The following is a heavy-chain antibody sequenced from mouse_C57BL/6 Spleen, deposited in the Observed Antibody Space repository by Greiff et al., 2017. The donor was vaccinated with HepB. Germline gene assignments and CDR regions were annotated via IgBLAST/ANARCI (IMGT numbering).Heavy chain of an antibody. J-gene: IGHJ2*01. CDR2: ISSGSSTI. V-gene: IGHV5-17*01. Sequence: DGHMVESGGGLVKPGGSLKLSCAASGFTFSDYGMHWVRQAPEKGLEWVAYISSGSSTIYYADTVKGRFTISRDNAKNTLFLQMTSLRSEDTAMYYCATSNYNYWGQSTTLTVSS. D-gene: IGHD2-5*01. CDR1: GFTFSDYG. CDR3: ATSNYNY.